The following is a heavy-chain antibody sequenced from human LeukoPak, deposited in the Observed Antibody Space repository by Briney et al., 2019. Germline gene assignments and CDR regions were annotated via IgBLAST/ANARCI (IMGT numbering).Heavy chain of an antibody. CDR1: GFSFGDFG. V-gene: IGHV3-30*18. Sequence: GGSLRLSCAASGFSFGDFGMHWVRQAPGKGLEWLAFTSYNGNREYLGDSVKGRFTISRDNSKYTLYLQMNSLRAEDTAVYYCAKGDSSRWDYWGQGTLVTVSS. CDR2: TSYNGNRE. J-gene: IGHJ4*02. D-gene: IGHD6-13*01. CDR3: AKGDSSRWDY.